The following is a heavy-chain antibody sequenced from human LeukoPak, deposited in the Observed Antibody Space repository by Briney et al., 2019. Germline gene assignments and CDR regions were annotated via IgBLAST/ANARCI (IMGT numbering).Heavy chain of an antibody. J-gene: IGHJ4*02. D-gene: IGHD5-24*01. Sequence: GGSLRLSCAASGFIFGSHGMHWVRQAPGKGLEWVAVIWYDGSNKYYADSVKGRFTISRDNSKNTLYLRMDSLRGEDTAVYYCARDPVRDGYPYSFDYWGQGTLVTVSS. V-gene: IGHV3-33*01. CDR3: ARDPVRDGYPYSFDY. CDR2: IWYDGSNK. CDR1: GFIFGSHG.